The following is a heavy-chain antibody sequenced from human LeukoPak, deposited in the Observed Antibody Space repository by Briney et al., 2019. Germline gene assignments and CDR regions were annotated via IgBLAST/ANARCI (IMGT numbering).Heavy chain of an antibody. Sequence: GRSLRLSCAASGFIFSRYGMHWVRQAPGKGLGWVAVIWYGGSNKYYADSVKGRFTISRDNSKNTLYLQMNSLRAEDTAVYYCAREPHYYDSSGSLDYWGQGTLVTVSS. CDR2: IWYGGSNK. D-gene: IGHD3-22*01. J-gene: IGHJ4*02. CDR3: AREPHYYDSSGSLDY. CDR1: GFIFSRYG. V-gene: IGHV3-33*08.